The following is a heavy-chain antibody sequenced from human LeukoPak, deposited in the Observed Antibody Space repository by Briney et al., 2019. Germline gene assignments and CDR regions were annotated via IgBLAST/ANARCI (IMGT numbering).Heavy chain of an antibody. D-gene: IGHD3-3*01. CDR1: GGSISSYY. J-gene: IGHJ4*02. CDR3: ARLRKSVIFGVATYYFDY. CDR2: IYYSGST. V-gene: IGHV4-59*08. Sequence: SETLSLTCTVSGGSISSYYWSWIRQSPGKGLEWIGYIYYSGSTNYNPSLKSRVTISVDTSKNQFSLKLSSATAADTAVYYCARLRKSVIFGVATYYFDYWGQGTLVTVSS.